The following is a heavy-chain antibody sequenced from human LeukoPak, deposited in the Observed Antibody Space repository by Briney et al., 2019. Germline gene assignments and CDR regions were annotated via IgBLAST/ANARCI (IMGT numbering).Heavy chain of an antibody. D-gene: IGHD3-10*01. V-gene: IGHV4-59*01. CDR3: ARELFGFDAFDI. CDR1: GGSISSYY. CDR2: IYYSGST. Sequence: SETLSLTCTVSGGSISSYYWSWIRQPPGKGLEWIGYIYYSGSTNYNPSLKSRVTISVDTSKNQFSLKLSSVTAADTAVYYCARELFGFDAFDIWGQGTMVTASS. J-gene: IGHJ3*02.